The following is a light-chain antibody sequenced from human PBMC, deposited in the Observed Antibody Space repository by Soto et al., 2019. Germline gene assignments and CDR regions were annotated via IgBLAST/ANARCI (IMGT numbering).Light chain of an antibody. CDR2: DVS. CDR1: SSDVGGYNY. J-gene: IGLJ1*01. Sequence: QSALTQPASVSGSPGQSITISCTGTSSDVGGYNYVSWYQQHPGKAPTLVIYDVSNRPSGVSNRFSGSKSGNTASLTISGLQAEDEADYYCNSYTSSSTYVFGTGTKLTVL. CDR3: NSYTSSSTYV. V-gene: IGLV2-14*01.